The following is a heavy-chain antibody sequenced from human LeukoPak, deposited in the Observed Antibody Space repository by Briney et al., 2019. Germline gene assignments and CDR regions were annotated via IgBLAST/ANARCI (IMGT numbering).Heavy chain of an antibody. CDR1: GGSISSSSYY. CDR2: IYYSGST. CDR3: ARFGVAVVDY. Sequence: SETLSLTCTVSGGSISSSSYYWGWIRQPPGKGLEWIGSIYYSGSTYYNPSLKSRVTISVDTSKNQFSLKLSSVTTADTAVYYCARFGVAVVDYWGQGTLVTVSS. J-gene: IGHJ4*02. D-gene: IGHD6-19*01. V-gene: IGHV4-39*07.